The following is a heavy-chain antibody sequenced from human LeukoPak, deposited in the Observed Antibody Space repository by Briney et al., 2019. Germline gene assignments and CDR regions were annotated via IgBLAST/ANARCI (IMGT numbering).Heavy chain of an antibody. CDR2: ISAYNGNT. J-gene: IGHJ4*02. CDR3: ARDLRKGGDLGGYFDY. V-gene: IGHV1-18*01. D-gene: IGHD2-21*02. CDR1: GYTFTSYG. Sequence: ASVKVSCKASGYTFTSYGISWVRQAPGQGLEWMGWISAYNGNTNYAQKLQGRVTMTTVTSTSTAYMELRSLRSDDTAVYYCARDLRKGGDLGGYFDYWGQGTLVTVSS.